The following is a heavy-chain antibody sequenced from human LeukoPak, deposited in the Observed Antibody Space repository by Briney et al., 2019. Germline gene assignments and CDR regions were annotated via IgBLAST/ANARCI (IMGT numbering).Heavy chain of an antibody. CDR2: IYYSGST. D-gene: IGHD1-26*01. CDR1: GGSISSYY. CDR3: ARDSSGSYFNWFDP. J-gene: IGHJ5*02. V-gene: IGHV4-59*01. Sequence: SETLSLTCTVSGGSISSYYWSWIRQPPGKGLEWIGYIYYSGSTNYNPSLKSRVTISVGTSKNQFSLKLSSVTAADTAVYYCARDSSGSYFNWFDPWGQGTLVTVSS.